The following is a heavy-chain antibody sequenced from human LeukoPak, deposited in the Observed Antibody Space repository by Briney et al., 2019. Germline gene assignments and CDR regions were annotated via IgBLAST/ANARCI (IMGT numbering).Heavy chain of an antibody. D-gene: IGHD5-12*01. CDR1: GINFNTYA. CDR2: ISGDGDRT. CDR3: AKDRGYEVVFDP. Sequence: GGSLRLSCAASGINFNTYAMHWVRQAPGKGLEWVSLISGDGDRTSYADSVKGRFTISRDNDKNSLYLRMNSLRIEDTALYYCAKDRGYEVVFDPWGQGTLVAVSS. J-gene: IGHJ5*02. V-gene: IGHV3-43*02.